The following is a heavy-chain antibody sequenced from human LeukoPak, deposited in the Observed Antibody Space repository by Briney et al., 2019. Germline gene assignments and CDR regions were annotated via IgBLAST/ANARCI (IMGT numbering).Heavy chain of an antibody. V-gene: IGHV3-30*01. J-gene: IGHJ5*02. CDR3: ARVINP. CDR2: ISYDGSNK. Sequence: PGGSLRLSCAASGFTFSSYAMHWVRQAPGKGLEWVAVISYDGSNKYYADSVKGRFTISRDNSKNTLYLQMNSLRAEDTAVYYCARVINPWGQGTLVTVSS. CDR1: GFTFSSYA. D-gene: IGHD3-10*01.